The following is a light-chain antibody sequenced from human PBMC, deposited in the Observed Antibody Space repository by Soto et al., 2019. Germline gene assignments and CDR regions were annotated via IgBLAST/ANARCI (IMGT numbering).Light chain of an antibody. J-gene: IGKJ1*01. CDR3: MQALTAPPT. Sequence: DIVMTQSPLSLPVTPGEPASISCRSSQSLLNSNGYNYLDWYLQKPGQSPQLLIYLGSNRASGVTDRLSGSGSGTDFTMKISRVEAEDVGVYHCMQALTAPPTFGQGTKVEIK. V-gene: IGKV2-28*01. CDR1: QSLLNSNGYNY. CDR2: LGS.